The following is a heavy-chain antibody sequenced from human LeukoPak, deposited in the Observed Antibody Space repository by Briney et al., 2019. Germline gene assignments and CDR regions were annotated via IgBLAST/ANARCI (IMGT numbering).Heavy chain of an antibody. D-gene: IGHD6-13*01. CDR3: ARDMAKQQLLLLYYYYGMDV. CDR2: IWYDGSNK. J-gene: IGHJ6*02. Sequence: PGGSLRLSCAASGFTFSSYAMSWVRQAPGKGLEWVAVIWYDGSNKYYADSVKGRFTTSRDNSKNTLYLQMNSLRAEDTAVYYCARDMAKQQLLLLYYYYGMDVWGQGTTVTVSS. V-gene: IGHV3-33*08. CDR1: GFTFSSYA.